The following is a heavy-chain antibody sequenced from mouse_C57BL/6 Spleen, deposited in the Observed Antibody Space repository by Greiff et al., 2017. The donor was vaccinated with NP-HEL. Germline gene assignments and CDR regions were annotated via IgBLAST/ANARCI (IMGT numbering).Heavy chain of an antibody. CDR1: GYTFASYW. J-gene: IGHJ2*01. Sequence: QVQLKQSGAELVKPGASVKMSCKASGYTFASYWITWVKQRPGQGLEWIGDIYPGSGSTNYNEKFKSKATLTVDTSSSTAYMQLSSLTSEDSAVYYCARDGAIVTFDYWGQGTTLTVSS. CDR3: ARDGAIVTFDY. V-gene: IGHV1-55*01. D-gene: IGHD2-5*01. CDR2: IYPGSGST.